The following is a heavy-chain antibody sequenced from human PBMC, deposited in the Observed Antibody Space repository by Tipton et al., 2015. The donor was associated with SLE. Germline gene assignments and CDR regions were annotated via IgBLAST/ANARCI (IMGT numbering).Heavy chain of an antibody. CDR2: VRYHGANQ. CDR1: GFTFSNYG. CDR3: AKGTYSGKNGWFDP. D-gene: IGHD1-26*01. Sequence: GSLRLSCAASGFTFSNYGMHWVRQAPGKGLEWVAFVRYHGANQYYADSVKGRFSISRDNSKNTLELQMNSLRVEDTATYYCAKGTYSGKNGWFDPRGQGTLVTVSS. J-gene: IGHJ5*02. V-gene: IGHV3-30*02.